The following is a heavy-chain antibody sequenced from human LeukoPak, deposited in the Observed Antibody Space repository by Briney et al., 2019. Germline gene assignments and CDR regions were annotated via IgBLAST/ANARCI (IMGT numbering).Heavy chain of an antibody. CDR3: ARADYYDSSGYYYIAFDI. J-gene: IGHJ3*02. D-gene: IGHD3-22*01. CDR1: GGSISSSSYY. V-gene: IGHV4-39*07. CDR2: IYYSGST. Sequence: SETLSLTCTVSGGSISSSSYYWGWIRQPPGKGLEWIGSIYYSGSTYYNPSLKSRVTISVDTSKNQFSLKLSSVTAADTAVYYCARADYYDSSGYYYIAFDIWGQGTMVTVSS.